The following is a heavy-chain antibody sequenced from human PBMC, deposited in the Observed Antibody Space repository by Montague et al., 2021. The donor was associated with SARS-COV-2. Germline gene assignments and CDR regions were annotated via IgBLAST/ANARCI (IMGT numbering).Heavy chain of an antibody. J-gene: IGHJ6*02. D-gene: IGHD3-10*01. CDR2: IYSGSST. Sequence: SLRLSCAASGFTVSSNYMSWVRQAPGKGLEWVSVIYSGSSTYYADPVKGRFTISRDNSKNTLYLQMNSLRAEDTAVYYCARDQRRYGSGSYYGPHCYYCGMDVWGQGTTVTVSS. V-gene: IGHV3-66*02. CDR3: ARDQRRYGSGSYYGPHCYYCGMDV. CDR1: GFTVSSNY.